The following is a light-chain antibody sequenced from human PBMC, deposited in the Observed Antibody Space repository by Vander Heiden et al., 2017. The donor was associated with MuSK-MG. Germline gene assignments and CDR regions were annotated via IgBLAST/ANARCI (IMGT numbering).Light chain of an antibody. CDR1: SSNIGSNY. V-gene: IGLV1-47*01. J-gene: IGLJ2*01. Sequence: QSVLTQPPSASGTPGPRVTISCSGSSSNIGSNYVYWYQQLPGTAPKLLIYRNNQRPSGVPDRFSGSKSGTSASLAISGLRSEDEADYYCAAWDDSLSGLVVFGGGTKLTGL. CDR3: AAWDDSLSGLVV. CDR2: RNN.